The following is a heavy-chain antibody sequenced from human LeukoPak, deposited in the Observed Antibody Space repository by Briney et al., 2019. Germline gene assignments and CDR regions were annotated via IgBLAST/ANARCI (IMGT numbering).Heavy chain of an antibody. CDR3: AKDGDYYDSSALVALDT. J-gene: IGHJ3*02. Sequence: RAGGYLTLSCVGSGFTFSGYDMTWVRQTPGKGLEWVSSIRGSGERIHYADSVKGRFTIARDNSKNTLYLQMRSLRPEDAAVYYCAKDGDYYDSSALVALDTWGQGTMVTVSS. V-gene: IGHV3-23*01. D-gene: IGHD3-22*01. CDR1: GFTFSGYD. CDR2: IRGSGERI.